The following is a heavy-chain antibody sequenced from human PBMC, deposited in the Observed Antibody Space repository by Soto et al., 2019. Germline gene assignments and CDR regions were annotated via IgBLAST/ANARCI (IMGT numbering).Heavy chain of an antibody. CDR2: IWYDGSNK. J-gene: IGHJ1*01. Sequence: QVQLVESGGGVVQPGRSLRLSCAASGFTFSSYGMHWVRQAPGKGLEWVAVIWYDGSNKYYADSVKGRFTISRDNSKNTLYLHMNSLRAEDTAVYYCATDQGDCSSTSCYSYSRSHFQHWGQGTLVTVSS. CDR1: GFTFSSYG. V-gene: IGHV3-33*01. D-gene: IGHD2-2*01. CDR3: ATDQGDCSSTSCYSYSRSHFQH.